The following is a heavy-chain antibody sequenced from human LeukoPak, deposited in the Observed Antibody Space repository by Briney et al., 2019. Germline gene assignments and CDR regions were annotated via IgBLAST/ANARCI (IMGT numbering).Heavy chain of an antibody. J-gene: IGHJ5*02. CDR3: ARVQGGFDP. V-gene: IGHV4-59*01. Sequence: SETLSLTCTVSGGSISSYYWSWIRQPPEKGLEWIGYIYYSGSTNYNPSLKSRVTISVDTSKNQFSLKLSSVTAADTAVYYCARVQGGFDPWGQGTLVTVSS. CDR2: IYYSGST. CDR1: GGSISSYY. D-gene: IGHD3-16*01.